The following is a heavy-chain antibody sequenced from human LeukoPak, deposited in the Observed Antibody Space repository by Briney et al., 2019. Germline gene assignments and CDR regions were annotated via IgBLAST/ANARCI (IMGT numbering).Heavy chain of an antibody. Sequence: SQTLSLTCTVSGGSISSGGSYWSWIRQHPGKGLEWIGYIYYSGSTYYNPSLESRVTISVDTSKNQFSLKLSSVTAADTAVYYCARNLYYDILTGYYTLNWFDPWGQGTLVTVSS. V-gene: IGHV4-31*03. J-gene: IGHJ5*02. CDR1: GGSISSGGSY. CDR3: ARNLYYDILTGYYTLNWFDP. CDR2: IYYSGST. D-gene: IGHD3-9*01.